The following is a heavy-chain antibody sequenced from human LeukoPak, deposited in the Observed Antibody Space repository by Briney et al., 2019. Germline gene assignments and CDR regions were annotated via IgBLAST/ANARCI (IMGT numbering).Heavy chain of an antibody. J-gene: IGHJ4*02. CDR2: ISGSGGST. Sequence: GGSLRLSCAASGFTFSSYAMRWVRQAPGKGLEWVSAISGSGGSTYYADSVKGRFTISRDNSKNTLYLQMNSLRAEDTAVYYCAKVNYYYDSSGYCYWGQGTLVTVSS. V-gene: IGHV3-23*01. CDR3: AKVNYYYDSSGYCY. D-gene: IGHD3-22*01. CDR1: GFTFSSYA.